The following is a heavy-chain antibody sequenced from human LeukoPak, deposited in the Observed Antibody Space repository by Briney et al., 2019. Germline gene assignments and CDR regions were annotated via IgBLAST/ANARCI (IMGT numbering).Heavy chain of an antibody. CDR1: GFTFSSYA. CDR2: ISYDGSNK. J-gene: IGHJ4*02. D-gene: IGHD5-18*01. Sequence: GGSLRLSCAASGFTFSSYAMHWVRQAPGKGLEWVAVISYDGSNKYYADSVKGRFTISRDNSKNTLYLQMNSLRAEDTAVYYCARDMSGYSYGSLHYWGQGTLVTVSS. CDR3: ARDMSGYSYGSLHY. V-gene: IGHV3-30*04.